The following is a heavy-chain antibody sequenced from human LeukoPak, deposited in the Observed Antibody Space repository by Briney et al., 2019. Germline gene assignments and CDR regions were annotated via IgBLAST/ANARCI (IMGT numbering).Heavy chain of an antibody. V-gene: IGHV3-33*01. CDR1: GFTFSSYG. CDR2: IWYDGSNK. CDR3: ARDGLLWFGAHAFDI. Sequence: GGSLRLSCAASGFTFSSYGMHWARQAPGKGLEWVAVIWYDGSNKYYADSVKGRFTISRDNSKNTLYLQMNSLRAEDTAVYYCARDGLLWFGAHAFDIWGQGTMVTVSS. D-gene: IGHD3-10*01. J-gene: IGHJ3*02.